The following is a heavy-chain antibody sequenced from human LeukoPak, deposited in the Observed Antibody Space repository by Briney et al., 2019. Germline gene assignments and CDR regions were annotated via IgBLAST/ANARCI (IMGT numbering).Heavy chain of an antibody. Sequence: GGSLRLSCAASGFTVSINYMTWVRQAPGKGLERVSVVYSDGSTYYADSVKGRFTISRDNSRDTLYLQMNSLRAEDTAVYYCARVQGGSLFWWYWGHGTLVTVSS. CDR3: ARVQGGSLFWWY. CDR1: GFTVSINY. V-gene: IGHV3-66*01. D-gene: IGHD2-21*01. J-gene: IGHJ4*01. CDR2: VYSDGST.